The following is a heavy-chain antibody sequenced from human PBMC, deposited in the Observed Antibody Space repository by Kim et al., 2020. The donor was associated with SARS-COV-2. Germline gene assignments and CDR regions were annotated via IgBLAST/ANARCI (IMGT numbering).Heavy chain of an antibody. CDR2: IIPIFGTA. D-gene: IGHD3-22*01. J-gene: IGHJ4*02. Sequence: SVKVSCKASGGTFSSYAISWVRQAPGQGLEWMGGIIPIFGTANYAQKFQGRVTITADESTSTAYMELSSLRSEDTAVYYCARDGYYYDSSGPGGADYWGQGTLVTVSS. CDR1: GGTFSSYA. V-gene: IGHV1-69*13. CDR3: ARDGYYYDSSGPGGADY.